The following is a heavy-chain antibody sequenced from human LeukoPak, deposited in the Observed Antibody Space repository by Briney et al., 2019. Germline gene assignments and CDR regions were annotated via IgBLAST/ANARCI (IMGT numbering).Heavy chain of an antibody. Sequence: SSETLSLTCAVYGGSFSGYYWSWIRQPPGKGLEWIGEINHSGSTNYNPSLKSRVTISVDTSKNQFSLKLSSVTAADTAVYYCARGVWWLLPYYFDYWGQGTLVTVSS. V-gene: IGHV4-34*01. CDR3: ARGVWWLLPYYFDY. CDR2: INHSGST. CDR1: GGSFSGYY. D-gene: IGHD3-22*01. J-gene: IGHJ4*02.